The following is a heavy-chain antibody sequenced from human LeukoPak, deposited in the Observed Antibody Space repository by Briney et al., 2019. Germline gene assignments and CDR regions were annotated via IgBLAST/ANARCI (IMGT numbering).Heavy chain of an antibody. D-gene: IGHD3/OR15-3a*01. CDR1: GFTFTTYS. J-gene: IGHJ6*02. CDR3: ARVAFGLYVMDV. V-gene: IGHV3-21*01. Sequence: GGSPRLSCAASGFTFTTYSMNWVRQAPGKGLEWVSSISSDSNYIYYADSLKGRFTISRDNAKSSLYLQMISLRAEDTAVYYCARVAFGLYVMDVWGQGTTVTVSS. CDR2: ISSDSNYI.